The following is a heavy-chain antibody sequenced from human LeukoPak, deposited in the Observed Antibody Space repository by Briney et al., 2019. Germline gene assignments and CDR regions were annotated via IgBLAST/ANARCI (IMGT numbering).Heavy chain of an antibody. CDR3: ARDPYSGSYGDSYYYYMDV. J-gene: IGHJ6*03. Sequence: GGSLRLSCAASGFTFSSYCMNWVRQAPGKGLEWVSSITTSSTYTFYADSVKGRFTISRDNAKNSLYLQMNSLRAEDTAVYYCARDPYSGSYGDSYYYYMDVWGKGTTVTISS. CDR1: GFTFSSYC. D-gene: IGHD1-26*01. V-gene: IGHV3-21*01. CDR2: ITTSSTYT.